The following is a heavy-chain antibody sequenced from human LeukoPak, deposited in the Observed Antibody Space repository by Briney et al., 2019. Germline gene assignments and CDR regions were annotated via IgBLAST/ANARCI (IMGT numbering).Heavy chain of an antibody. CDR2: TRYDGSNK. CDR3: AKARRGDIVVVPAALGAFDI. D-gene: IGHD2-2*01. CDR1: GFTFSNFA. J-gene: IGHJ3*02. Sequence: GSLRLSCAASGFTFSNFALAWVRQAPGKGLEWVAFTRYDGSNKYYADSVKGRFTISRDNSKNTLYLQMNSLRAEDTAVYYCAKARRGDIVVVPAALGAFDIWGQGTMVTVSS. V-gene: IGHV3-30*02.